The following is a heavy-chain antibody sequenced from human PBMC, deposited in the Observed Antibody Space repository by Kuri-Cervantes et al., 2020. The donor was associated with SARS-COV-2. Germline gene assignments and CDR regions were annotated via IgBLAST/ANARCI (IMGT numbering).Heavy chain of an antibody. Sequence: SETLSLTCTVSGGATSTYYWTWIRQPPGKGLEWIGYIYYSGNTNYNPSLKSRVTISVDTSKYQFALNLSSVTAADTAIYYCARARATRPFNYFDLWGQGTLVTVSS. CDR2: IYYSGNT. CDR3: ARARATRPFNYFDL. V-gene: IGHV4-59*01. D-gene: IGHD6-6*01. J-gene: IGHJ4*02. CDR1: GGATSTYY.